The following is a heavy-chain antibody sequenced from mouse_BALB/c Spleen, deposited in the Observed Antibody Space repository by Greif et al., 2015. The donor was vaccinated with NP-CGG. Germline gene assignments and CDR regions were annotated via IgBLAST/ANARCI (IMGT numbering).Heavy chain of an antibody. Sequence: EVQLVESGAELVKPRASVKLSCTASGFNIKDTYMHWVKQRPEQGLEWIGRIDPANGNTKYDPKFQGKATITADTSSNTAYLQLSSLTSEDTAVYYCAMTRDYFDYWGQGTTLTVSS. CDR3: AMTRDYFDY. CDR2: IDPANGNT. CDR1: GFNIKDTY. V-gene: IGHV14-3*02. J-gene: IGHJ2*01. D-gene: IGHD2-13*01.